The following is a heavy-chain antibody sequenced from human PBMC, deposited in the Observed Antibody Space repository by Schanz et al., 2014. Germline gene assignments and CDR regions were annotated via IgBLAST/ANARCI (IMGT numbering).Heavy chain of an antibody. CDR2: IFHSGTT. D-gene: IGHD2-21*01. CDR1: GGSISSGVW. Sequence: PSFPLSLPFVVSGGSISSGVWWTWARQSPGKGLEWIGKIFHSGTTNYNPSLESRVTSSVDKSKIHFPLILTSMTAADTAVYYCTRSTLWSYDVWGRGTMVIVSS. CDR3: TRSTLWSYDV. V-gene: IGHV4-4*02. J-gene: IGHJ3*01.